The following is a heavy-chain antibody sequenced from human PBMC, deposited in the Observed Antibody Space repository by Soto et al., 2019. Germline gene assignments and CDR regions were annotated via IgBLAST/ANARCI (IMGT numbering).Heavy chain of an antibody. CDR2: IIPIFGTA. CDR3: EIWRKQLALNFDY. CDR1: GGTFSSYA. V-gene: IGHV1-69*13. J-gene: IGHJ4*02. Sequence: SVKVSCKAAGGTFSSYAISWVRQAPGQGLEWMGGIIPIFGTANYAQKFQGRVTITADESTSTAYMELSSLRSEDTAVYYCEIWRKQLALNFDYWGQGSLVTGSS. D-gene: IGHD6-13*01.